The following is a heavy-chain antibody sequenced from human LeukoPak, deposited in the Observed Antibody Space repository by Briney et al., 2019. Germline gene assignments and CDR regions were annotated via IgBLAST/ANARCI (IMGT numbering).Heavy chain of an antibody. CDR3: ARKSYGSGSYDY. CDR2: ISSSGSTI. Sequence: GGSLRLSCAASGFTFSSYEMTWVRQAPGKGLEWVSYISSSGSTIYYADSVKGRFTISRDNAKNSLYLQMNSLRAEDMAVYYCARKSYGSGSYDYWGQGTLVTVSS. CDR1: GFTFSSYE. D-gene: IGHD3-10*01. J-gene: IGHJ4*02. V-gene: IGHV3-48*03.